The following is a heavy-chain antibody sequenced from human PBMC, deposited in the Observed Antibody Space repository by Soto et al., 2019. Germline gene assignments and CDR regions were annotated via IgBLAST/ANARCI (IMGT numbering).Heavy chain of an antibody. V-gene: IGHV3-30-3*01. CDR3: AREPRMGYYFDY. CDR2: ISYDGSNK. D-gene: IGHD3-16*01. CDR1: GFTFISYA. J-gene: IGHJ4*02. Sequence: GGSLRLSCAASGFTFISYAIHLFRQAPGKGLEWVAVISYDGSNKYYADSVKGRFTISRDNSKNTLYLQMNSLRAEDTAVYYCAREPRMGYYFDYWGQGTLVTVSS.